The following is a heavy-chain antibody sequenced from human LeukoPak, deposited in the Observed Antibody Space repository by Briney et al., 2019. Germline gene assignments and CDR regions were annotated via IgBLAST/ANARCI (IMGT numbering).Heavy chain of an antibody. CDR2: IYYSGST. Sequence: SETLSLTCTVSGGSISSYYWSWIRQPPGKGLEWIGYIYYSGSTNYNPSLKSRVTISVDTSKNQFSLKLSSVTAADTAVYYCARDFWYGGPGGYYYGMDVWGQGTTVTVSS. D-gene: IGHD4-23*01. J-gene: IGHJ6*02. V-gene: IGHV4-59*01. CDR1: GGSISSYY. CDR3: ARDFWYGGPGGYYYGMDV.